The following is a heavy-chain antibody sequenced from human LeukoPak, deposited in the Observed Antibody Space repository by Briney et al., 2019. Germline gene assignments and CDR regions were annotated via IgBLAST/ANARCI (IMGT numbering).Heavy chain of an antibody. Sequence: GGSLRLSCAASGFTFSDYYMSWIRQAAGKGLEWVSYINSGGSGISFADSVKGRFTISRDNAKNSLYLQMNSLRAEDTAVYYCARGRNRGTYSDYWGQGTLVTVSS. CDR3: ARGRNRGTYSDY. V-gene: IGHV3-11*01. CDR2: INSGGSGI. D-gene: IGHD3-16*01. J-gene: IGHJ4*02. CDR1: GFTFSDYY.